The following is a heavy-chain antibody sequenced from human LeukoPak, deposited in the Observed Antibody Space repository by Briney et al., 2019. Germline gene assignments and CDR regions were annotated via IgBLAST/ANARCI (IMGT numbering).Heavy chain of an antibody. CDR1: GFTFSNYG. Sequence: GGSLRLSCAASGFTFSNYGMHWVRQAPGKGLEWVAFISDDGSNKYYPDSVKGRFTISRDSSKNTLYLQMNSLRAEDTAVYYCAKYYYDSSGLSLEYTFDVWGQGTVVTVSS. CDR3: AKYYYDSSGLSLEYTFDV. CDR2: ISDDGSNK. D-gene: IGHD3-22*01. V-gene: IGHV3-30*18. J-gene: IGHJ3*01.